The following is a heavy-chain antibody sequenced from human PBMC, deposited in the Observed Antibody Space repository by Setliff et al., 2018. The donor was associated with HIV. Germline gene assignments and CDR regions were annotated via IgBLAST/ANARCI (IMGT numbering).Heavy chain of an antibody. Sequence: ASVKVSCKASGYTFTGYYMHWVRQAPGQGLEWMGWINPNSGGTNYAQKFQGWVTMTRDTSISTAYMELSRLRSDDTAVCYCARPTYYYESSGYSDWGQGTLVTVSS. J-gene: IGHJ4*02. D-gene: IGHD3-22*01. CDR3: ARPTYYYESSGYSD. V-gene: IGHV1-2*04. CDR1: GYTFTGYY. CDR2: INPNSGGT.